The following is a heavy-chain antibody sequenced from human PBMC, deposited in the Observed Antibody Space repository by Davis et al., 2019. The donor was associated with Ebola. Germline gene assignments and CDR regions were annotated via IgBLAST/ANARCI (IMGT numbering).Heavy chain of an antibody. J-gene: IGHJ3*02. V-gene: IGHV1-46*03. CDR2: INPNDGRT. Sequence: ASVKVSCKASGYTFTNYYMHWVRQAPGQGLEWMGMINPNDGRTIYAQKFQGRVTVTRDTSTTTVYMDLSSLRSEDTALYYCTTQWGKDSGYDVFDIWGQGTMVTVSS. D-gene: IGHD5-12*01. CDR1: GYTFTNYY. CDR3: TTQWGKDSGYDVFDI.